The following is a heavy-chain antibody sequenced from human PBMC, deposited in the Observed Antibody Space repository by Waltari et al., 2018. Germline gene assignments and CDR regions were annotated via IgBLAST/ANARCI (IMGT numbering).Heavy chain of an antibody. CDR2: ISSSSTI. Sequence: EVQLVESGGGLVQPGGSLRLSCAASGFTFSSYSMNWVRQAPGKGLEWVSYISSSSTIYYADSVKGRFTISRDNAKNSLYLQMNSLRAEDTAVYYCARDPPYYDFWSGPEDVWGKGTTVTVSS. CDR1: GFTFSSYS. V-gene: IGHV3-48*04. J-gene: IGHJ6*04. D-gene: IGHD3-3*01. CDR3: ARDPPYYDFWSGPEDV.